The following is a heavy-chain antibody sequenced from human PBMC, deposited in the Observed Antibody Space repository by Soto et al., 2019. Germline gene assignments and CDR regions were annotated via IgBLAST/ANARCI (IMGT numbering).Heavy chain of an antibody. Sequence: QVQLQESGPGLVKPSETLSLTCTVSGGSISSYYWSWIRQPPGKGLEWIGYIYYSGSTNYNPSLKSRVTISVDTSKNQFSLKLSSVTAADTAGYYCARGSVTISDYWGQGTLVTVSS. CDR3: ARGSVTISDY. V-gene: IGHV4-59*08. CDR2: IYYSGST. D-gene: IGHD4-4*01. CDR1: GGSISSYY. J-gene: IGHJ4*02.